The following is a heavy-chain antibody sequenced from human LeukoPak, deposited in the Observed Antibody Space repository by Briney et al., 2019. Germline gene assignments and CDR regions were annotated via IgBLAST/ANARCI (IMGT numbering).Heavy chain of an antibody. V-gene: IGHV4-34*01. J-gene: IGHJ4*02. D-gene: IGHD6-13*01. CDR2: INHSGST. CDR1: GGSFSGYY. CDR3: ARVGIPYSSSWYVAY. Sequence: PSETLSLTCAVYGGSFSGYYWSWIPQPPGKGLEWIGEINHSGSTNYNPSLKSRVTISVDTSKNQFSLKLSSVTAADTAVYYCARVGIPYSSSWYVAYWGQGTLVTVSS.